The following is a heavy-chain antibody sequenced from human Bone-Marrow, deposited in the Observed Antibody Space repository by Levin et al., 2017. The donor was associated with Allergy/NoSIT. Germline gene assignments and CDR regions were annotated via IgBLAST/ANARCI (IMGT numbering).Heavy chain of an antibody. CDR1: GYTFTSYG. V-gene: IGHV7-4-1*02. CDR3: AGDEGSGWYKWFDA. CDR2: INTNTGNP. D-gene: IGHD6-19*01. Sequence: GESLKISCKASGYTFTSYGMSWVRQAPGQGLEWMGWINTNTGNPTYAQGFKARFVFSLDTSASTAYMEISSLKATDTAVYYCAGDEGSGWYKWFDAWGQGTLVTVSS. J-gene: IGHJ5*02.